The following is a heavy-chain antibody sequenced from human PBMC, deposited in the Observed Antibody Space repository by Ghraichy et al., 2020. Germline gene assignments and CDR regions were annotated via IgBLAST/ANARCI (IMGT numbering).Heavy chain of an antibody. Sequence: GESLNISCAASGFTFSSYWMHWVRQAPGKGLVWVSRINSDGGSTTYADSVKGRFTISKDNAKNTLYLQMNSLRAEDTAVYYCATNPPWDVWGQGTTVTVSS. CDR2: INSDGGST. J-gene: IGHJ6*02. V-gene: IGHV3-74*01. CDR1: GFTFSSYW. CDR3: ATNPPWDV.